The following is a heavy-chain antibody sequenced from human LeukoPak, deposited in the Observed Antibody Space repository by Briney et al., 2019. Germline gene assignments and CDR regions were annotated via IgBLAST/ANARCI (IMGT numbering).Heavy chain of an antibody. CDR1: GFTFSHFG. D-gene: IGHD4-11*01. Sequence: PGGSMRLSCAASGFTFSHFGFRWVRQAPGKGLEWVAVIWSDGTNRYYGDSVKGRFIIQRDDSQKTVYLQMNRLRAEDTAIYYCAEDAQRGFDYSNSLEYWGRGSLVTVSS. CDR3: AEDAQRGFDYSNSLEY. J-gene: IGHJ4*02. CDR2: IWSDGTNR. V-gene: IGHV3-33*06.